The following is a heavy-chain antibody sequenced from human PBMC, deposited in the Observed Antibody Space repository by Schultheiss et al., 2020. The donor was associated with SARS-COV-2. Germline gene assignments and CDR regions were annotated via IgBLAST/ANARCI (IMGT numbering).Heavy chain of an antibody. D-gene: IGHD3-3*01. Sequence: ASVKVSCKASGYTFTSYGISWVRQAPGQGLEWMGWISAYNGNTNYAQKLQGRVTITRDTSASTAYMELSSLRSEDTAVYYCARDIDFWSGYREYYFDYWGQGTLVTVSS. V-gene: IGHV1-18*01. J-gene: IGHJ4*02. CDR2: ISAYNGNT. CDR1: GYTFTSYG. CDR3: ARDIDFWSGYREYYFDY.